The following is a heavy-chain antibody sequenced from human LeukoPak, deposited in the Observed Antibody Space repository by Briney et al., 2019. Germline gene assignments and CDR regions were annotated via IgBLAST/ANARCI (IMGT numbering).Heavy chain of an antibody. Sequence: SVKVSCKASGGTFSSYAISWVRQAPGQGLEWMGGIIPIFGTANYAQKFQGRVTITADESTSTAYMELSSLRSEDTAVYYCASTRSPVKKRCAFDIWGQGTMVTVSS. CDR3: ASTRSPVKKRCAFDI. CDR1: GGTFSSYA. D-gene: IGHD3-10*01. CDR2: IIPIFGTA. V-gene: IGHV1-69*13. J-gene: IGHJ3*02.